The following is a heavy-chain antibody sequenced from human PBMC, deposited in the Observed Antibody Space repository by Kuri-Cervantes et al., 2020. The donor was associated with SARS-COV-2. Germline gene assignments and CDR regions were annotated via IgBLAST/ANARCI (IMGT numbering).Heavy chain of an antibody. CDR2: ISWNSGSI. V-gene: IGHV3-9*01. D-gene: IGHD5-24*01. J-gene: IGHJ4*02. CDR3: AKDSRRWLQLISMALDY. Sequence: SLKISCAASGFTFDDYAMHWVRQAPGKGLEWVSGISWNSGSIDYADSVKGRFTISRDNSKNTLYLQMNSLRAEDTAVYYCAKDSRRWLQLISMALDYWGQGTLVTVSS. CDR1: GFTFDDYA.